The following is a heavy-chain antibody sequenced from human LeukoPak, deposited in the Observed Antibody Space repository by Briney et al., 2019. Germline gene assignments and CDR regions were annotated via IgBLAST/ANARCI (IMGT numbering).Heavy chain of an antibody. J-gene: IGHJ4*02. CDR3: ARSRCGGDCPLYFDY. V-gene: IGHV4-59*08. CDR1: GGSISSYY. Sequence: PSETLSLTCTVSGGSISSYYWSWIRQPPGKGLEWIGYIYYSGSTNYNPSLKSRVTISVDTSKNQFSLKLSSVTAADTAVYYCARSRCGGDCPLYFDYWGQGTLVTVSS. D-gene: IGHD2-21*02. CDR2: IYYSGST.